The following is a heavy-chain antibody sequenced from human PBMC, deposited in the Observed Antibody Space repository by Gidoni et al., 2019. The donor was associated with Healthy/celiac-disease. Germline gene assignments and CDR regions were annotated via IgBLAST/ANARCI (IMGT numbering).Heavy chain of an antibody. V-gene: IGHV3-64D*06. CDR3: VKGVRVFGVVYNWFDP. CDR1: AFPFSRCA. J-gene: IGHJ5*02. D-gene: IGHD3-3*01. Sequence: EVQLVESGGVLVHPGGPLGHSCPPSAFPFSRCAMHWVRQAPGKGLEYVSAISSNGGSTYYADSVKGRLTISRDNSKNTLYLQMSSLRAEDTAVYYCVKGVRVFGVVYNWFDPWGQGTLVTVSS. CDR2: ISSNGGST.